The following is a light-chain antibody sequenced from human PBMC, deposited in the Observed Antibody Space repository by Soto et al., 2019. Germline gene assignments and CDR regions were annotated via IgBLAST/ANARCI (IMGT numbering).Light chain of an antibody. J-gene: IGKJ5*01. CDR3: QQRYSWPPIT. CDR1: QSVRSY. CDR2: DAS. Sequence: EIVVAQCAATLSWSRGEGAPLSCRASQSVRSYLLWYQQKPGQAPRLLISDASNRATGIPARFSGSGSETDCTLTISSLEPEDFAVYYCQQRYSWPPITFGQGTRLEIK. V-gene: IGKV3-11*01.